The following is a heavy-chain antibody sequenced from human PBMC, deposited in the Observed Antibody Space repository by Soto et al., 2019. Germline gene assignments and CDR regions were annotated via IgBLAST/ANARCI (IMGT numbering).Heavy chain of an antibody. CDR1: GGSISSYY. CDR3: ARNQEGGPFDY. Sequence: PSETLSLTCTVSGGSISSYYWSWIRQPPGKGLEWIGYIYYSGSTNYTPSLKSRVTISLDTSKNQFSLKLSSLTAADTAVYYCARNQEGGPFDYWGQGTLVTVSS. V-gene: IGHV4-59*08. CDR2: IYYSGST. J-gene: IGHJ4*02. D-gene: IGHD2-15*01.